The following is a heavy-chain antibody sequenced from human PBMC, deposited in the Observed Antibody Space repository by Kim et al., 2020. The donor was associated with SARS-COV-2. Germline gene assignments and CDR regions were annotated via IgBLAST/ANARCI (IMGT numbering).Heavy chain of an antibody. Sequence: AGSVRGVFTLSRDNSKNALYLQMNSLRAEDTAVYYCATEYSSTRVAAFDYWGQGTLVTVSS. V-gene: IGHV3-30*01. CDR3: ATEYSSTRVAAFDY. D-gene: IGHD6-6*01. J-gene: IGHJ4*02.